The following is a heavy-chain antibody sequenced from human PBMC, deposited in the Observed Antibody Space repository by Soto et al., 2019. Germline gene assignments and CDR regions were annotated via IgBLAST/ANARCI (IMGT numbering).Heavy chain of an antibody. CDR1: GFTFRSYG. V-gene: IGHV3-33*01. Sequence: QVQLVESGGGVVQPGRSLRLSCAASGFTFRSYGMHWVRQAPGKGLEWVAVIWYDGSNKYYADSVKGRFTISRDNSKNTLYLQMNSLRAEDTAVYYCARGRTTVEFDYWGQGTLVTVSS. CDR3: ARGRTTVEFDY. CDR2: IWYDGSNK. D-gene: IGHD4-4*01. J-gene: IGHJ4*02.